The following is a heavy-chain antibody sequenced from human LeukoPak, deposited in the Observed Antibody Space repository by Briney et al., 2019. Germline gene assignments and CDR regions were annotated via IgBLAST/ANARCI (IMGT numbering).Heavy chain of an antibody. Sequence: PGGSLRLSCAASGFTVSSNYMSWVRQAPGKGLEWVSVIYSGGSTYYADSVKGRFTISRDNSKNTLYLQMNSLRAEDTAVYYCARERPYYYDSSGYYSGAFDIWGQGTMVTVSS. CDR1: GFTVSSNY. J-gene: IGHJ3*02. CDR2: IYSGGST. V-gene: IGHV3-53*01. CDR3: ARERPYYYDSSGYYSGAFDI. D-gene: IGHD3-22*01.